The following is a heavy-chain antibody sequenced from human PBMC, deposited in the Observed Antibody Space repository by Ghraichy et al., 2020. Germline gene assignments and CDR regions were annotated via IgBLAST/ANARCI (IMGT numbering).Heavy chain of an antibody. CDR1: GGSFSGYY. V-gene: IGHV4-34*01. CDR2: INHSGST. J-gene: IGHJ4*02. D-gene: IGHD6-19*01. Sequence: SETLSLTCAVYGGSFSGYYWSWIRQPPGKGLEWIGEINHSGSTNYNPSLKSRVTISVDTSKNQFSLKLSSVTAADTAVYYCARRYRSGWSFGYWGQGTLVTVSS. CDR3: ARRYRSGWSFGY.